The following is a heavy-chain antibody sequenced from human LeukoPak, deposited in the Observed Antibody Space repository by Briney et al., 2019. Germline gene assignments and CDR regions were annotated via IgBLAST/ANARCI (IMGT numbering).Heavy chain of an antibody. Sequence: PGGSLRLSCAASGFTVSSNYFSWVRQAPGKGLEWVSVIYSGGTPYYADSVKGRFTISRDISKNTLHLQMDSLRVEDAAVYYCAKEGFDSWGQGTLVTVSS. CDR1: GFTVSSNY. J-gene: IGHJ4*02. V-gene: IGHV3-53*01. CDR2: IYSGGTP. CDR3: AKEGFDS.